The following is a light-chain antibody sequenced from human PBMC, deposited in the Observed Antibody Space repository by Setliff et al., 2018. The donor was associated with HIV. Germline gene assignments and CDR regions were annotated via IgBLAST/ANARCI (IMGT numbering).Light chain of an antibody. Sequence: QSALTQSPSVSGTPGQRVTISCSGSNSNIGTTTVNWYQRLPGAAPKLLIYTNSHRPAGVPDRFSGSKSGTSASLAISGLQSEDEAEYYCASWDDRLKVYVFGSGTKVTVL. V-gene: IGLV1-44*01. J-gene: IGLJ1*01. CDR3: ASWDDRLKVYV. CDR2: TNS. CDR1: NSNIGTTT.